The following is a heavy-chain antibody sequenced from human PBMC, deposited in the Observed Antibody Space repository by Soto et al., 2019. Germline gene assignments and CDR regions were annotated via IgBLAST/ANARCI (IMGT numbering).Heavy chain of an antibody. Sequence: AAPVKVSCKASGGTFSSYTISWVRQAPGQGLEWMGRILPILGIANYAQKFQGRVTITADKSTSTAYMELSSLRSEDTAVYYCARESVPVGAFEIWGQGTMVTV. CDR1: GGTFSSYT. V-gene: IGHV1-69*04. CDR2: ILPILGIA. J-gene: IGHJ3*02. D-gene: IGHD1-26*01. CDR3: ARESVPVGAFEI.